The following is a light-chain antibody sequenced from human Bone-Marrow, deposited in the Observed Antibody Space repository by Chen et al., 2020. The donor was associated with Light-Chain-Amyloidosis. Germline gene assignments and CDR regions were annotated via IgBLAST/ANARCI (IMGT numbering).Light chain of an antibody. CDR3: NSRDSSGNLVV. CDR1: NIGSTS. V-gene: IGLV3-21*02. CDR2: DDS. Sequence: SYVLTQPSSVSVAPGQTATIACGGNNIGSTSVHWYQQTPGQAPLLVVYDDSDRPSGIPDRFSGSSSGNTASLTITGAQAEDEADYYCNSRDSSGNLVVFGGGTKLTVL. J-gene: IGLJ2*01.